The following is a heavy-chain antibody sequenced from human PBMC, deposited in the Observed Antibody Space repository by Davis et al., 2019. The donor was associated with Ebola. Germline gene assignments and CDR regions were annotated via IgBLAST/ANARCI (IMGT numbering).Heavy chain of an antibody. Sequence: GESLKISCAASGFTFSSYGMHWVRQAPGKGLEWVAFIRYDGSNKYYADSVKGRFTISRDNSKNTLYLQMNSLRAEDTAVYYCAKDLGDFWSSYYYISHGMDVWGKGTTVTVS. CDR3: AKDLGDFWSSYYYISHGMDV. D-gene: IGHD3-3*01. J-gene: IGHJ6*04. CDR2: IRYDGSNK. V-gene: IGHV3-30*02. CDR1: GFTFSSYG.